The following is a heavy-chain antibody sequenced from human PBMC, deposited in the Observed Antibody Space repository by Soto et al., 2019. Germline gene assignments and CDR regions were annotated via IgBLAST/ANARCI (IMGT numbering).Heavy chain of an antibody. V-gene: IGHV4-34*01. CDR1: GGSFSGYY. CDR2: INHSGRN. J-gene: IGHJ4*01. Sequence: SETLSLTCAVYGGSFSGYYWSWIRQPPGKGLEWIGEINHSGRNNYNPSLKSRVTISVDTSKNQFSLKLSSVTAADTAVYYCARSLDYYIGSRVALAYWGQGTLVTVSS. CDR3: ARSLDYYIGSRVALAY. D-gene: IGHD3-22*01.